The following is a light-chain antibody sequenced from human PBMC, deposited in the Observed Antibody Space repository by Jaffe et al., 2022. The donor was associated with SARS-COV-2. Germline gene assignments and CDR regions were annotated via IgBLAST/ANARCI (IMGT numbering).Light chain of an antibody. Sequence: DIVMTQSPDSLAVSLGERATINCKSSQSVLYSSNNKNYLAWYQQKPGQPPKLLIYWASTRESGVPDRFSGSGSGTDFTLTINSLQAEDVAVYYCQQYYDPPLTFGGGTKVEIK. CDR1: QSVLYSSNNKNY. CDR2: WAS. J-gene: IGKJ4*01. CDR3: QQYYDPPLT. V-gene: IGKV4-1*01.